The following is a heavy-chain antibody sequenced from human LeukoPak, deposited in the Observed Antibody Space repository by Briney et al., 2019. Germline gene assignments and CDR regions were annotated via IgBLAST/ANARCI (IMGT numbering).Heavy chain of an antibody. CDR1: GGSISSSSYY. V-gene: IGHV4-39*01. D-gene: IGHD2-2*01. J-gene: IGHJ4*02. CDR2: IYYTGST. CDR3: ARLLVGGRFDY. Sequence: SETLSLTCTVSGGSISSSSYYRGWIRQPPGKGLEWIGSIYYTGSTYYNPSLKSRVTISVDTSKNQFSLKLTSVTAADTAAYFCARLLVGGRFDYWGQGTLVTVSS.